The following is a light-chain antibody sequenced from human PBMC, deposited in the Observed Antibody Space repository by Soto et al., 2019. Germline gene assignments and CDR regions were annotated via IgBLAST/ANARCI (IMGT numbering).Light chain of an antibody. CDR2: DAS. Sequence: EIVLTQSPATLSLSPGERATLSCRASQSVSSSLAWYQQKPGQAPRLLIYDASNRATGIPARFSGSGSGTDFTLTSSSLDPEDFAVYYCQQRSKWPLTFGPGTRVDIK. V-gene: IGKV3-11*01. CDR3: QQRSKWPLT. CDR1: QSVSSS. J-gene: IGKJ3*01.